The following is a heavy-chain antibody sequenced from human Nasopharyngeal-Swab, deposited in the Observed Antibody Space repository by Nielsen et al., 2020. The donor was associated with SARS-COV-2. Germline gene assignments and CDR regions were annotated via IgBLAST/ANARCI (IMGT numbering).Heavy chain of an antibody. CDR3: ARDLILTGSAFFDY. V-gene: IGHV3-30-3*01. Sequence: VRQAPGKGLEWVAVISYDGSNKYYADSVKGRFTISRDNSKNTLYLQMTSLRAEDTAVYYCARDLILTGSAFFDYWGQGTLVTVSS. D-gene: IGHD3-9*01. J-gene: IGHJ4*02. CDR2: ISYDGSNK.